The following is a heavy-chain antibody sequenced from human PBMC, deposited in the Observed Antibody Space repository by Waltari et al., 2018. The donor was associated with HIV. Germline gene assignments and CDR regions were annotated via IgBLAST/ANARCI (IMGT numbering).Heavy chain of an antibody. D-gene: IGHD3-9*01. V-gene: IGHV1-69*01. J-gene: IGHJ4*02. CDR2: VIPIFNTR. CDR3: ARGVYYDILTGPIMGYFDY. CDR1: GGTFNNYA. Sequence: QVQLVQSGAEVKKPGSSVKVSCKASGGTFNNYAFIWVRQAPGQGLEWMGGVIPIFNTRNYAQKFQGRGTITADESTSTAYMELSSLRSEDTAVYYCARGVYYDILTGPIMGYFDYWGQGTLVTVSS.